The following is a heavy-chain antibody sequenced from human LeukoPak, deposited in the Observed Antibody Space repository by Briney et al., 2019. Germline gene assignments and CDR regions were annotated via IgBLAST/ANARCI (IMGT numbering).Heavy chain of an antibody. CDR3: ARILSSAWGELGY. V-gene: IGHV3-66*02. CDR2: IYNGGST. D-gene: IGHD3-22*01. J-gene: IGHJ4*02. CDR1: GFTVSSNY. Sequence: GGSLRLSCAASGFTVSSNYMSWVRQAPGKGLEWVSVIYNGGSTDYADSVKGRFTISRDNSKNTLYLQMNSLRAEDTAVYYCARILSSAWGELGYWGQGTLVTVSS.